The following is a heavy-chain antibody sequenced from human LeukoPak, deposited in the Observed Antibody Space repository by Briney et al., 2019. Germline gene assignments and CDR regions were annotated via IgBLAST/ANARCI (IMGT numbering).Heavy chain of an antibody. CDR3: ARGGIRCNWNYGVSEPSFDY. D-gene: IGHD1-7*01. J-gene: IGHJ4*02. CDR2: IIPIFGTA. V-gene: IGHV1-69*05. Sequence: SVKVSCKASGGTFSSYAISWVRQAPGQGLEWMGGIIPIFGTANYAQKFQGRVTIATDESTSTAYMELSSLRSEDTAVYYCARGGIRCNWNYGVSEPSFDYWGQGTLVTVSS. CDR1: GGTFSSYA.